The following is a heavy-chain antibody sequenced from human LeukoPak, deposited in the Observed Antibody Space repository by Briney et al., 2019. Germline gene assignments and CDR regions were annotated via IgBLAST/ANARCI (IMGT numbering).Heavy chain of an antibody. V-gene: IGHV4-59*01. Sequence: SETLSLTCTVSGGSISGFYWSWIRQPPGKGLEWLGYMDKSGGTTYNPSLKSRVTISVDTSKNQFSLNLSPVTAADTAVYYCARDYSKGGGFDFWGQGTLVTVSS. CDR3: ARDYSKGGGFDF. CDR1: GGSISGFY. D-gene: IGHD4-11*01. J-gene: IGHJ4*02. CDR2: MDKSGGT.